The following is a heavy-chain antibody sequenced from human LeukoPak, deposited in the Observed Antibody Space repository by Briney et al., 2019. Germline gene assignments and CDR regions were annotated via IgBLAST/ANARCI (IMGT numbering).Heavy chain of an antibody. CDR3: ARGYTAMVTDY. V-gene: IGHV3-23*01. CDR1: GFTFSSYA. D-gene: IGHD5-18*01. CDR2: ISGSGGST. J-gene: IGHJ4*02. Sequence: GGSLRLSCAASGFTFSSYAMSWVRQAPGKGLEWVSAISGSGGSTYHADSVKGRFTISRDNSKNTLYLQMNSLRAEDTAVYYCARGYTAMVTDYWGQGTLVTVSS.